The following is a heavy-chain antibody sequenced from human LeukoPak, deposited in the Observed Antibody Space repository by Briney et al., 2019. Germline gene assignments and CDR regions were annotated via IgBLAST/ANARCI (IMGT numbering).Heavy chain of an antibody. J-gene: IGHJ4*02. CDR3: ARDGCGGDCYQGDYFDY. Sequence: ASVKVSCKASGYTFTSYYMHWVRQAPGQGLEWMGIINPSGGSTSYAQKFQRRVTMTRDTSTSTVYMELSSLRSEDTAVYYCARDGCGGDCYQGDYFDYWGQGTLVTVSS. D-gene: IGHD2-21*01. CDR1: GYTFTSYY. CDR2: INPSGGST. V-gene: IGHV1-46*03.